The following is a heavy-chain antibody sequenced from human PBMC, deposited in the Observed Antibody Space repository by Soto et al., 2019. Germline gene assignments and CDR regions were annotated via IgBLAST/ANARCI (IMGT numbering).Heavy chain of an antibody. CDR2: ISAYNGNT. CDR1: GYTFTSSG. J-gene: IGHJ5*02. V-gene: IGHV1-18*01. D-gene: IGHD3-10*01. Sequence: GASVEVSCEASGYTFTSSGISWVRQAPGQGLEWMGWISAYNGNTKYAQKLQGRVTMTTDTSTSTAYMELRSLRSDDTAVYYCARGVGSGSYYNQYNWFDPWGQGTLVTVSS. CDR3: ARGVGSGSYYNQYNWFDP.